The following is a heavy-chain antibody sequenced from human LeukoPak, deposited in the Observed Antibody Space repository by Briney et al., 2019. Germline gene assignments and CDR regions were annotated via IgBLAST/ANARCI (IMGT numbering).Heavy chain of an antibody. V-gene: IGHV1-69*13. Sequence: SVKLSCKASGGTFSSYAISWVRQAPGQGLEWMGGIIPIFGTANYAQKFQGRVTITADESTSTAYMELSSLRSEDTAVYYCARVRMVRGIDYYYYYYMDVWGKGTTVTISS. J-gene: IGHJ6*03. CDR3: ARVRMVRGIDYYYYYYMDV. CDR2: IIPIFGTA. CDR1: GGTFSSYA. D-gene: IGHD3-10*01.